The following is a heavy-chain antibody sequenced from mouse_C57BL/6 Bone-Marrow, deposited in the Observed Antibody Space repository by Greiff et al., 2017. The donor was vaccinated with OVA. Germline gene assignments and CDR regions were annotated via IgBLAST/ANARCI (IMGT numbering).Heavy chain of an antibody. CDR3: ARASFAY. D-gene: IGHD6-1*01. CDR2: ISSGSSTI. Sequence: DVQLVESGGGLVKPGGSLKLSCAASGFTFSDYGMHWVRQAPEKGLEWVAYISSGSSTIYYADTVKGRFTISRDNAKNTLFLQMTSLRSEDTAMYYCARASFAYWGQGTLVTVSA. V-gene: IGHV5-17*01. CDR1: GFTFSDYG. J-gene: IGHJ3*01.